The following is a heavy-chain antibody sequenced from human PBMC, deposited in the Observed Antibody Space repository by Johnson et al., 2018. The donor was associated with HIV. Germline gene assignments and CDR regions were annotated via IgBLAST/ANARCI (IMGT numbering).Heavy chain of an antibody. D-gene: IGHD6-13*01. Sequence: VQLVESGGGLVQPGGSLRLSCVASGFTFTTYWMRWVRQAPGKGLEWVANIKEDGNENYYVDSVKGRFTVFRDNAKNTLYLQMDNLRIDDTAVYYCARDGDYSSPHDAFDIWGQGTMVTVSS. CDR2: IKEDGNEN. J-gene: IGHJ3*02. CDR1: GFTFTTYW. CDR3: ARDGDYSSPHDAFDI. V-gene: IGHV3-7*05.